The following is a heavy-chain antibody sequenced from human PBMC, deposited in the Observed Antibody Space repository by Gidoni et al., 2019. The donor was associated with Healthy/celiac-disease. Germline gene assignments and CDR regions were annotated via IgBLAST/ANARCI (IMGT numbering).Heavy chain of an antibody. CDR1: GGSFSGYY. D-gene: IGHD2-2*01. CDR2: INHSGST. V-gene: IGHV4-34*01. CDR3: ARGSRRKGRWFDP. J-gene: IGHJ5*02. Sequence: CAVYGGSFSGYYWSWIRQPPGKGLEWIGEINHSGSTNYHPSLKSRVTISVDTSKNQFSLKLSSVTAADTAVYYCARGSRRKGRWFDPWGQGTLVTVSS.